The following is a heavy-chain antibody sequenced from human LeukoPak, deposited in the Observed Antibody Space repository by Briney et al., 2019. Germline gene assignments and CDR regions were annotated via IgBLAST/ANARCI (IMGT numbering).Heavy chain of an antibody. J-gene: IGHJ3*02. CDR2: INPSGGST. D-gene: IGHD6-19*01. Sequence: GASVKVSCKASGGTFSSYAISWVRQAPGQGLEWMGIINPSGGSTSYAQKFQGRVTMTRDMSTSTVYMELSSLRSEDTAVYYCARNFGRNIAVAGTGAFDIWGQGTMVTVSS. CDR3: ARNFGRNIAVAGTGAFDI. V-gene: IGHV1-46*01. CDR1: GGTFSSYA.